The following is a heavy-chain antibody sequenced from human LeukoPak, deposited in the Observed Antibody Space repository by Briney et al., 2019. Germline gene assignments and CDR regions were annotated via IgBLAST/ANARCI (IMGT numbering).Heavy chain of an antibody. CDR2: ISSSSSYI. J-gene: IGHJ4*02. CDR3: ARDGGTMITLDY. V-gene: IGHV3-21*01. CDR1: GFTFSSYS. D-gene: IGHD3-22*01. Sequence: GGSLRLSCAASGFTFSSYSMNWVRQAPGKGLEWVSSISSSSSYIYYADSVKGRFTISRDNAKNSLYLQMNSLRAEDTAVYYCARDGGTMITLDYWGQGTLVTVSS.